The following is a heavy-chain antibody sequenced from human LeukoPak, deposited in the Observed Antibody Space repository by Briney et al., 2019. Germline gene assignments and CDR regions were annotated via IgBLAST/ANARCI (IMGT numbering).Heavy chain of an antibody. D-gene: IGHD1-1*01. CDR2: IYSGGRT. CDR1: GLTVSSNY. Sequence: GGSLRLSCAASGLTVSSNYMSWVRQAPGKGLECVSVIYSGGRTYYADSVKGRFTISRDNSKNTLYLQMNSLRGEDTAVYYCARVPHDHYVMDGWGKGSTVTVSS. CDR3: ARVPHDHYVMDG. J-gene: IGHJ6*04. V-gene: IGHV3-53*01.